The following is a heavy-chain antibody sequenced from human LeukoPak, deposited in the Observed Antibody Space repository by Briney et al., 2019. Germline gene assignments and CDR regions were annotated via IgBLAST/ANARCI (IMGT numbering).Heavy chain of an antibody. CDR2: INHDATEK. CDR1: GFSFDSYW. Sequence: GGSLRLSCVASGFSFDSYWMNWVRQAPGRGLEWVANINHDATEKYYVDSVKGRFTISRDNAKNSLYLEMKSLRTEDTALYYCVKGGAVAGTFEFWGQGTLVTVSS. CDR3: VKGGAVAGTFEF. V-gene: IGHV3-7*03. D-gene: IGHD6-19*01. J-gene: IGHJ4*02.